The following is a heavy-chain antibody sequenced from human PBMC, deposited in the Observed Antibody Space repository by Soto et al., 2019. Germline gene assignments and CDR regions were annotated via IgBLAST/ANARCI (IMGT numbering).Heavy chain of an antibody. CDR1: GDYISSYY. V-gene: IGHV4-59*01. Sequence: QVQLQESGPGLVKPSETLSLTCTVSGDYISSYYWSWIRQPPGKGLEWIAYIYYSGNTNYNPSLKSRVTISVDTSRTQFSLNLSSVTAADTAVYYCARCRSGWNWDSWGQGTLVTVSS. D-gene: IGHD6-19*01. CDR2: IYYSGNT. J-gene: IGHJ4*02. CDR3: ARCRSGWNWDS.